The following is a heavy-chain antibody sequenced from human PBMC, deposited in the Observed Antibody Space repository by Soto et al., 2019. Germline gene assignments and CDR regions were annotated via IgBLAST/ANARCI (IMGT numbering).Heavy chain of an antibody. J-gene: IGHJ4*02. V-gene: IGHV3-33*01. Sequence: QVQLVEPGGGLVQPGRSRNLSCAASGFPFSNFGMHWVRQAPGKGLEWVAVIWHDGKEKYYADSAKGRSTISRDNSKNTLYLQMNSLRAEDTAVYYCVRDPGQDEAMDYWGQGTLVTVSS. CDR2: IWHDGKEK. CDR3: VRDPGQDEAMDY. CDR1: GFPFSNFG.